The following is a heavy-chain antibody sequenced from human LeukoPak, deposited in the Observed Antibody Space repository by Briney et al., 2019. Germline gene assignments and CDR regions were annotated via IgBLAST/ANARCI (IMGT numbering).Heavy chain of an antibody. D-gene: IGHD3-22*01. CDR2: ISSSGNTI. CDR3: ARKNYDNSCYFHH. Sequence: PVGSLRPSCAASGFTFSSYEMNWVRQAPGKGLEWVSYISSSGNTIYYADSVKGRFTISRDNAKNSLYLQMNSLSAEDTAVYYCARKNYDNSCYFHHWGQGTLVTVSS. V-gene: IGHV3-48*03. J-gene: IGHJ1*01. CDR1: GFTFSSYE.